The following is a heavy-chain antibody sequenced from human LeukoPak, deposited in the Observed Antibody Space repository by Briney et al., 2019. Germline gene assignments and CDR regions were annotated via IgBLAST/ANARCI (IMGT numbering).Heavy chain of an antibody. CDR1: GFTLSSYW. V-gene: IGHV3-7*03. D-gene: IGHD5-12*01. CDR2: IKQDWSEK. CDR3: ARDLIVVTIEGGNYYYGMDV. J-gene: IGHJ6*01. Sequence: GGSLRLSCAASGFTLSSYWMSWVRRAPGKGREPVTNIKQDWSEKYYVDSVKGRFTISRDNAKHSLYLQINSLRAEDWVVYYCARDLIVVTIEGGNYYYGMDVSGKGTTVTVYS.